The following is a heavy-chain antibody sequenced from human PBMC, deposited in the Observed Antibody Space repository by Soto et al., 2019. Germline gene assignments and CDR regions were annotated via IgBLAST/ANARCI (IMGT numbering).Heavy chain of an antibody. CDR2: MNPNSGNT. CDR3: AREGYCSSTSCYGFYYHYYVDV. V-gene: IGHV1-8*01. Sequence: ASVKVSCKASGYTFTSYDINWVRQATGQGLEWMGWMNPNSGNTGYAQKFQGRVTMTRNTSISTAYMELSSLRSEDTAVYYCAREGYCSSTSCYGFYYHYYVDVWGKGTTVTVSS. J-gene: IGHJ6*03. D-gene: IGHD2-2*01. CDR1: GYTFTSYD.